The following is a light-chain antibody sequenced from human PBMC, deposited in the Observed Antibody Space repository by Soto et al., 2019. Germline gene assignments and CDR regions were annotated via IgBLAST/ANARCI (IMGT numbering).Light chain of an antibody. Sequence: DIQMTQSPSSLSVSVGDRVTITCRASQSISDYLNWYQQKPGKAPKLLIYTSCSLQSGVPSRFSGSGSGTDFTLTISSLQPEDYATYYCQQSYSTPWTFGLGTQVEIK. V-gene: IGKV1-39*01. J-gene: IGKJ1*01. CDR2: TSC. CDR1: QSISDY. CDR3: QQSYSTPWT.